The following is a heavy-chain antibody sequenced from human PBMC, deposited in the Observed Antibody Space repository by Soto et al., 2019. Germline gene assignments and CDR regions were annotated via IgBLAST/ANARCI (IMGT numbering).Heavy chain of an antibody. CDR3: ARDRRSTIFGVVTAGLDY. CDR2: IIPIFGTA. J-gene: IGHJ4*02. D-gene: IGHD3-3*01. V-gene: IGHV1-69*13. CDR1: GGTFSSDA. Sequence: SVKVFCKASGGTFSSDAISWVRQAPGQGLEWMGGIIPIFGTANYAQKFQGRVTITADESTSTAYMELSSLRSEDTAVYYCARDRRSTIFGVVTAGLDYWGQGTLVTVS.